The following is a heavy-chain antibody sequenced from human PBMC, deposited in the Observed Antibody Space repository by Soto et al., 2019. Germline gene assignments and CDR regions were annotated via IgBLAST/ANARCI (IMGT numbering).Heavy chain of an antibody. CDR2: INAGNGNT. CDR3: AASYWDTIFQSGYPDYYYYYGMDV. J-gene: IGHJ6*02. V-gene: IGHV1-3*01. CDR1: GYTFTSYA. D-gene: IGHD3-3*01. Sequence: ASVKVSCKASGYTFTSYAMHWVRQAPGQRLEWMGWINAGNGNTKYSQKFQGRVTITRDTSASTAYMELSSLRSEDTAVYYCAASYWDTIFQSGYPDYYYYYGMDVWGQGTTVTVSS.